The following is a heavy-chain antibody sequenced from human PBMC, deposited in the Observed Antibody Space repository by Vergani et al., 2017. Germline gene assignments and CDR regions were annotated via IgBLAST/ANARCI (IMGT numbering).Heavy chain of an antibody. D-gene: IGHD2-2*01. CDR3: TRDDCCSTSCYAGDYYYGMDV. V-gene: IGHV3-23*01. J-gene: IGHJ6*02. CDR2: ISGSGGRT. Sequence: EVQLLESGGGLVQPGGSLRLSCAASGFTFSSYAMSWVRQAPGKGLEWVSAISGSGGRTYYADSVKGRFTISRDNSKNTLYLQMNSLKTEDTAVYYCTRDDCCSTSCYAGDYYYGMDVWGQGTTVTVSS. CDR1: GFTFSSYA.